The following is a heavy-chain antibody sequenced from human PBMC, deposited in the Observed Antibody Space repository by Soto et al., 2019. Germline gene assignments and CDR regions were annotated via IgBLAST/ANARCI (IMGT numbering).Heavy chain of an antibody. CDR1: GYTFTGYY. Sequence: ASVKVSCKASGYTFTGYYMHWVRQAPGQGPEWMGWINPSSGGTNYAQRFQGWVTMTRDTSISTAYTELSRLRSDDTAVYYCARDQTYYYDSSGYGFDYWGQGTLVTVSS. CDR2: INPSSGGT. D-gene: IGHD3-22*01. CDR3: ARDQTYYYDSSGYGFDY. V-gene: IGHV1-2*04. J-gene: IGHJ4*02.